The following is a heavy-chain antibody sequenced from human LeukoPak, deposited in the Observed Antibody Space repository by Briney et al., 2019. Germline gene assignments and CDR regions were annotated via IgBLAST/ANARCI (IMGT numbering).Heavy chain of an antibody. CDR2: ISGDGGST. CDR3: AKSAAGIYYYYYYGMGV. CDR1: GFTFDDYA. V-gene: IGHV3-43*02. D-gene: IGHD6-13*01. Sequence: GGSLRLSCAASGFTFDDYAMHWVRQAPGKGLEWVSLISGDGGSTYYADSVKGRFTISRDNSKNSLYLQMNSLRTEDTALYYCAKSAAGIYYYYYYGMGVWGQGTTVTVSS. J-gene: IGHJ6*02.